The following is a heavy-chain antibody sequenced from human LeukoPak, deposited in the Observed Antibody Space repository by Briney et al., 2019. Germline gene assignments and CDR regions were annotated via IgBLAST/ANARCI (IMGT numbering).Heavy chain of an antibody. V-gene: IGHV3-30*03. D-gene: IGHD1-26*01. J-gene: IGHJ4*02. CDR2: ISYDGSSK. CDR3: ASESGSYDDY. Sequence: GGSLRLSCAASGFTFSSYGMHWVRQAPGKGLEWVAVISYDGSSKYYADSVKGRFTISRDNSKNTLYLQMNSLRAEDTAVYYCASESGSYDDYWGQGTLVTVSS. CDR1: GFTFSSYG.